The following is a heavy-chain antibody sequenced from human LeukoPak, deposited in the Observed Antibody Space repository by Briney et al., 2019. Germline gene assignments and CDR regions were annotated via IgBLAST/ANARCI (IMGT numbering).Heavy chain of an antibody. CDR2: IDWDDDN. J-gene: IGHJ4*02. CDR3: ARTKQHYDYVWGSYRYSAFFDY. V-gene: IGHV2-70*04. Sequence: SGPTLVNPTQTLTLTCTFSGFSLSTSGMRVSWIRQPPGKALEWLARIDWDDDNFYSTSLKTRLTISKDTSKNQVVLTMTNMDPVDTATYYCARTKQHYDYVWGSYRYSAFFDYWGQGTLVTVSS. D-gene: IGHD3-16*02. CDR1: GFSLSTSGMR.